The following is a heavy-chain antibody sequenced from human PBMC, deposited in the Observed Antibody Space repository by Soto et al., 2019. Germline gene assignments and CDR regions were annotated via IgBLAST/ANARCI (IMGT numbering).Heavy chain of an antibody. CDR1: GGSISSNNYY. Sequence: PSETLSLTCTVSGGSISSNNYYWGWIRQPPGKGLEWIGSIYYSGSTYYNPSLKSRVTISVDTSKNQFSLKLSSVTAADTAVYYCARHQTYYYDRSGYRRQFDFWGQGTLVTVSS. CDR2: IYYSGST. D-gene: IGHD3-22*01. CDR3: ARHQTYYYDRSGYRRQFDF. V-gene: IGHV4-39*01. J-gene: IGHJ4*02.